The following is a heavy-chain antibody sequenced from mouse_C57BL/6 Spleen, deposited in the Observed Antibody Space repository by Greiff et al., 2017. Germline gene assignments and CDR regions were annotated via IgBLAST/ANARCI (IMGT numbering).Heavy chain of an antibody. CDR3: ARDRIYYYGSSYNWYFDV. CDR2: ISDGGSYT. D-gene: IGHD1-1*01. CDR1: GFTFSSYA. V-gene: IGHV5-4*01. Sequence: EVQGVESGGGLVKPGGSLKLSCAASGFTFSSYAMSWVRQTPEKRLEWVATISDGGSYTYYPDNVKGRFTISRDNAKNNLYLQMSHLKSEDTAMYYCARDRIYYYGSSYNWYFDVWGTGTTVTVSS. J-gene: IGHJ1*03.